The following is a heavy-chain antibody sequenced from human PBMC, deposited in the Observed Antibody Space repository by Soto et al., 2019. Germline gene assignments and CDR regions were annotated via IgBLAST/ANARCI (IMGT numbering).Heavy chain of an antibody. CDR1: GFTFSSYV. V-gene: IGHV3-30*18. CDR3: AKDFLIMLTFAGIIGY. Sequence: QVQLVESGGGVVQPGRSLRLSCAASGFTFSSYVMHWVRQAPGKGLEWVAVISSDGSNKYYADSVKGRFTISRDTSKNTLYLQMNSLRAEDTAVYYCAKDFLIMLTFAGIIGYWGQGALVTVSS. J-gene: IGHJ4*02. D-gene: IGHD3-16*02. CDR2: ISSDGSNK.